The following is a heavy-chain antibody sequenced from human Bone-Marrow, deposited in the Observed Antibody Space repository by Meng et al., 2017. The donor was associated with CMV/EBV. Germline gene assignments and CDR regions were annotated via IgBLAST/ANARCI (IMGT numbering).Heavy chain of an antibody. V-gene: IGHV1-2*02. Sequence: ASVKVSCKASGYTFTGYYMHWVRQAPGQGLEWMGWINPNSGGTNYAQKFQGRVTMTRDTSISTAYMELSRLRSDDTAVYYCARKRFLEWFPIDYWGQGTLVTVSS. CDR3: ARKRFLEWFPIDY. D-gene: IGHD3-3*01. J-gene: IGHJ4*02. CDR1: GYTFTGYY. CDR2: INPNSGGT.